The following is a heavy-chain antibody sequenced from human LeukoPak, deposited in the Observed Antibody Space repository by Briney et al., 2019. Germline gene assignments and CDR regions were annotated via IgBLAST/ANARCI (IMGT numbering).Heavy chain of an antibody. Sequence: PGGPLRLSCTASGFTFCSYSMHWVRQAPGKGLEWVAVISYDGSNKYYADSVKGRFTISRDNSKNTLYLQMNSLRAEDTAVYYCAKGLWYYYDSSGYVDYWGQGTLVTVSS. CDR1: GFTFCSYS. CDR3: AKGLWYYYDSSGYVDY. J-gene: IGHJ4*02. V-gene: IGHV3-30*04. CDR2: ISYDGSNK. D-gene: IGHD3-22*01.